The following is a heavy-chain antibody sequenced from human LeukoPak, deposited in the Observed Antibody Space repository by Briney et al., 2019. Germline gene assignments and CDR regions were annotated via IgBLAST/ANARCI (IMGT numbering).Heavy chain of an antibody. D-gene: IGHD2-2*01. CDR2: IRYDGSDK. CDR1: GFTFSSYG. J-gene: IGHJ4*02. V-gene: IGHV3-30*02. Sequence: GGSLRLSCVASGFTFSSYGLHWVRQAPGKGLEGVTFIRYDGSDKYYADSVKGRFTISRDNSKNTLYLQMNSLRPEDTAVYYCVKGPHHRSITSYELDYWGQGTLVTVSS. CDR3: VKGPHHRSITSYELDY.